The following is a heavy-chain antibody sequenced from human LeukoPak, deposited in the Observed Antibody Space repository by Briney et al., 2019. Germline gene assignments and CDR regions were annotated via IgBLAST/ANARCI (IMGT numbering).Heavy chain of an antibody. CDR3: ASLYCSSNSCYFGY. Sequence: SETLSLTCTVSGGSISSYYWSWIRQPPGKGLEWIGYIYYSGSTNYNPSLKSRVTISVDTSKNQFSLKLSSVTAADTAVYYCASLYCSSNSCYFGYWGQGTLVTVSS. CDR2: IYYSGST. V-gene: IGHV4-59*08. D-gene: IGHD2-2*01. CDR1: GGSISSYY. J-gene: IGHJ4*02.